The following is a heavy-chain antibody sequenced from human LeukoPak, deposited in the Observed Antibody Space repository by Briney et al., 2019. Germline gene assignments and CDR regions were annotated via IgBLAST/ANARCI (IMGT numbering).Heavy chain of an antibody. D-gene: IGHD5-18*01. CDR1: GFTFTIYG. V-gene: IGHV3-33*08. CDR3: AGSYGRNFDY. J-gene: IGHJ4*02. Sequence: SLRLSFAASGFTFTIYGMHWVRQAPGKGREWGAVIWYDGSNKYYADSVKGRFTISRDNSKNTLYLQMNSLRAEDTAVYYCAGSYGRNFDYWGQGTLVTVSS. CDR2: IWYDGSNK.